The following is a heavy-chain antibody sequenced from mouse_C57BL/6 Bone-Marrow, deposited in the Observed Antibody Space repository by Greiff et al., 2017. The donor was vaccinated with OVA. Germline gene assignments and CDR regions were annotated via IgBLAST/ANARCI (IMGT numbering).Heavy chain of an antibody. D-gene: IGHD4-1*01. CDR3: ARNGIPGTY. CDR2: IDPSDSYT. V-gene: IGHV1-69*01. CDR1: GYTFTSYW. J-gene: IGHJ3*01. Sequence: QVQLQQPGAELVMPGASVKLSCKASGYTFTSYWMHWVKQRPGQGLEWIGEIDPSDSYTNYNQKFKGKSTLTVDKSSSTAYMQLSSLTSEDSAVYYCARNGIPGTYWGQGTLVTVSA.